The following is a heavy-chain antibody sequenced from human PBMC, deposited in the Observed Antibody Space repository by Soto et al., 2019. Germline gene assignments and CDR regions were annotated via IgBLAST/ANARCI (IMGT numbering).Heavy chain of an antibody. D-gene: IGHD2-15*01. V-gene: IGHV1-69*01. Sequence: QVQLVQSGAEVKKPGSSVKVSCKASGGTFSSYAISWVRQAPGQGLEWMGGIIPIFGTANYAQKFQGSVTITADESTSTAYMELSSLRSEDTAVYYCARGSESVAYCSGGSCYVYWGQGTLVTVSS. CDR1: GGTFSSYA. J-gene: IGHJ4*02. CDR3: ARGSESVAYCSGGSCYVY. CDR2: IIPIFGTA.